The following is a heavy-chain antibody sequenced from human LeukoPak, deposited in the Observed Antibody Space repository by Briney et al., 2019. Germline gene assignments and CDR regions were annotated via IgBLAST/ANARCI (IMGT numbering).Heavy chain of an antibody. CDR1: GYTFINYY. J-gene: IGHJ6*03. CDR3: ARGLRDYGDRERYYMDV. CDR2: INPDGGST. D-gene: IGHD4-17*01. V-gene: IGHV1-46*01. Sequence: ASVKVSCKTSGYTFINYYIHWVRQAPGQGLEWMGIINPDGGSTSYAQKFRGRLTITRDTSTSTVYMEFGSLTSEDTALYYCARGLRDYGDRERYYMDVWAKGTTVIVSS.